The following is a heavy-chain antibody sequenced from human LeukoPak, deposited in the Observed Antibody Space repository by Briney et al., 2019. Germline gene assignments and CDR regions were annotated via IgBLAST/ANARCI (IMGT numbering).Heavy chain of an antibody. CDR2: IYYSGST. V-gene: IGHV4-59*04. D-gene: IGHD6-13*01. CDR1: GGSISSYY. J-gene: IGHJ4*02. CDR3: ARQGGSSWYDY. Sequence: SETLSLTCTVSGGSISSYYWSWIRRPPGKGLEWIGYIYYSGSTYYNPSLKSRVTISVDTSKNQFSLKLSSVTAADTAVYYCARQGGSSWYDYWGQGTLVTVSS.